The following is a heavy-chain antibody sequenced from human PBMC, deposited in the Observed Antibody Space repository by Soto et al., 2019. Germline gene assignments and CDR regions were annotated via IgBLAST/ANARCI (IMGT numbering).Heavy chain of an antibody. CDR3: ARIPHYSDSYYMDY. CDR1: GGSISGFY. Sequence: SETLSLTCTISGGSISGFYWGWIRQPPGKGLEWIGNIYYSGSANYDPSLRSRVTISRDTSKNQVVLTMTNVDPVDTATYYCARIPHYSDSYYMDYWGQGTLVTVSS. D-gene: IGHD2-21*01. V-gene: IGHV4-59*01. CDR2: IYYSGSA. J-gene: IGHJ4*02.